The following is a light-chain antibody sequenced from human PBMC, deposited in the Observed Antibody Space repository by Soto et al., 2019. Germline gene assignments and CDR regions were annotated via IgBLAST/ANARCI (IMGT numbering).Light chain of an antibody. V-gene: IGKV1-39*01. CDR3: QQGYSTPYS. Sequence: DIQMTQSPSSLSASVRDRVTITCRASQSIRNYVNWYQQKPGKAPKFLIYVASTLQSGVTSRFSGSGSGTAFTLTISTLQPEDFATYDCQQGYSTPYSFGPGTKLEIK. CDR1: QSIRNY. CDR2: VAS. J-gene: IGKJ2*01.